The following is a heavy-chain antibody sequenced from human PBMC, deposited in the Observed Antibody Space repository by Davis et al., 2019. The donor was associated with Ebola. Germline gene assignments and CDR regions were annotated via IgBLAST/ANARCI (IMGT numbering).Heavy chain of an antibody. CDR1: GYTFTSYG. J-gene: IGHJ6*02. V-gene: IGHV1-8*02. Sequence: ASVKVSCKASGYTFTSYGISWVRQATGQGLEWMGWMNPNSGNTGYAQKFQGRVTMTRNTSISTAYMELSSLRSEDTAVYYCASGFGGDYVWKDYYYYGMDVWGQGTTVTVSS. D-gene: IGHD3-16*01. CDR3: ASGFGGDYVWKDYYYYGMDV. CDR2: MNPNSGNT.